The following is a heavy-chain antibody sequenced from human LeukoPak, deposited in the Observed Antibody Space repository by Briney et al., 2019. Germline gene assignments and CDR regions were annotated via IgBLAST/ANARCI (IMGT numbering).Heavy chain of an antibody. CDR1: GASITSNY. CDR3: ARANGSGWYVGYMDV. V-gene: IGHV4-59*01. Sequence: PSETLSLTCSVSGASITSNYWSWIRQPPGKGLEWIGNIYYSGSTNYNPSLKSRVTISVDTSKNQFSLKLSSVTAADTAVYYCARANGSGWYVGYMDVWGKGTTVTISS. CDR2: IYYSGST. J-gene: IGHJ6*03. D-gene: IGHD6-19*01.